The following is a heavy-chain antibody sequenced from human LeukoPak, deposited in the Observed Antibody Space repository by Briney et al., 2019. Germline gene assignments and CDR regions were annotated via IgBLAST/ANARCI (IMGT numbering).Heavy chain of an antibody. D-gene: IGHD5-18*01. V-gene: IGHV3-21*01. CDR3: ARAQGYSNAFDI. Sequence: GGSLRLSCAASGFTFSSYSMNWVRQAPGKGLEWVSSISSAGSYIYSADSVKGQFTISRDNARNSLYLQMSRLRAEDTAVYYCARAQGYSNAFDIWGQGTMVTVSS. CDR2: ISSAGSYI. CDR1: GFTFSSYS. J-gene: IGHJ3*02.